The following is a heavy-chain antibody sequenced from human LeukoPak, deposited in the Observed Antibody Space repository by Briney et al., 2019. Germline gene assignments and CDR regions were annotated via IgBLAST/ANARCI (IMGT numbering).Heavy chain of an antibody. Sequence: SAPLSLTCTVAGGSISSYYWSWIRQPPGKGLEWIGYIYYSGSTNYNPSLKSRVTMSVDTSKNQFSLKLSSVTAADTAVYYCARGRLARSPYFDYWGQGTLVTVSS. CDR2: IYYSGST. CDR3: ARGRLARSPYFDY. J-gene: IGHJ4*02. V-gene: IGHV4-59*12. CDR1: GGSISSYY. D-gene: IGHD6-19*01.